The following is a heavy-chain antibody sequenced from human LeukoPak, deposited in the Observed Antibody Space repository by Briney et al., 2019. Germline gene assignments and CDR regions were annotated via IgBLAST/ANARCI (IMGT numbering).Heavy chain of an antibody. CDR1: GFTFRSYW. CDR3: ARESTRYCSGGSCYSSSSFDY. Sequence: GGSLRLSCAASGFTFRSYWMSWVRQAPGKGLEWVANINHYGSEKYYVDSVKGRFTVSRDNAKNSLYLQMNSLRVGDTAVYYCARESTRYCSGGSCYSSSSFDYWGQGTLVTVSS. J-gene: IGHJ4*02. CDR2: INHYGSEK. D-gene: IGHD2-15*01. V-gene: IGHV3-7*01.